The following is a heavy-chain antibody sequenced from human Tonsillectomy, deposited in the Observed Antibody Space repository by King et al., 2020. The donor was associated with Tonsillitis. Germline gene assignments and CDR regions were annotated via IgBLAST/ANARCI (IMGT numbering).Heavy chain of an antibody. CDR1: RFTFSSYA. CDR3: AKDLPAYCGGDCYSHGFDY. Sequence: VQLVESGGGLVQPGGSLRLSCAASRFTFSSYAMSWVRQPPGKGLAWVSVIYSAGRSTFYADSVKGRFTISRENFKNTLYLEMNSLRAEDTAVYYCAKDLPAYCGGDCYSHGFDYWGQGNLVTVSS. CDR2: IYSAGRST. J-gene: IGHJ4*02. D-gene: IGHD2-21*02. V-gene: IGHV3-23*03.